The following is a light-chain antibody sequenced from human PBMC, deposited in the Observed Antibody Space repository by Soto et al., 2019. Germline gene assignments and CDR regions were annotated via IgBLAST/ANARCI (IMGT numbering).Light chain of an antibody. Sequence: ENVLTQSPGTLSLSPGDRATLSCRASQSLSRTYIAWYQQQPGQAPRLLIYGASNRATGIPDRFSGSGSGTDFTLTISRLEPVDFAVYYCQQYGGSPPLTFGGGTKVEIK. J-gene: IGKJ4*01. CDR2: GAS. CDR1: QSLSRTY. V-gene: IGKV3-20*01. CDR3: QQYGGSPPLT.